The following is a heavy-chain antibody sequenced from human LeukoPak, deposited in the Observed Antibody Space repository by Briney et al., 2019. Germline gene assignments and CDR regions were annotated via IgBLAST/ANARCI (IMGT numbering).Heavy chain of an antibody. D-gene: IGHD5-18*01. V-gene: IGHV3-21*01. CDR2: ISSSSSYI. Sequence: GGSLRLSCAASGFTFSSYSMNWVRQAPGKGLEWVSSISSSSSYIYYADSVKGRFTISRDNAKNSLYLQMNSLRAEDTAVYYCARSVDTAMVAHFDYWGQGTLVTVSS. CDR3: ARSVDTAMVAHFDY. J-gene: IGHJ4*02. CDR1: GFTFSSYS.